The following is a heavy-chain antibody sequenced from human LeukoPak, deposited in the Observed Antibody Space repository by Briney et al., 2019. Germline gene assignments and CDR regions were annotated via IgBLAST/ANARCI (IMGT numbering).Heavy chain of an antibody. CDR3: AREYYYGSGSYGMDV. V-gene: IGHV1-18*04. Sequence: GRSVKVSCKASGYTFASYGIRWGRQAAGQGRGWRGWISAYNSNTNYEQKVQGRVTMTTDTSTSTAYMELRSLRSDDTAMYYCAREYYYGSGSYGMDVWGKGTTVTVSS. D-gene: IGHD3-10*01. CDR1: GYTFASYG. J-gene: IGHJ6*04. CDR2: ISAYNSNT.